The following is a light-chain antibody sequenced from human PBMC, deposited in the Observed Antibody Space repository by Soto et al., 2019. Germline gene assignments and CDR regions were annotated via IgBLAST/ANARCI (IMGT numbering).Light chain of an antibody. V-gene: IGKV3-20*01. CDR2: GAS. CDR1: QSFSSSY. Sequence: EIVLTQSPGTLSLSPGERATLSCRASQSFSSSYLAWYQQKPGQAPRLLIYGASNRATGIPDRCSGSGSGADLTPTMGRLEPEDFAVYYCQQYGSAPAWTFGQGSKVQIK. J-gene: IGKJ1*01. CDR3: QQYGSAPAWT.